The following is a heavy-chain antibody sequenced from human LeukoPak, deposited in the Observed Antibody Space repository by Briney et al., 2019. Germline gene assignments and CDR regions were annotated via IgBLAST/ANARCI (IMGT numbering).Heavy chain of an antibody. J-gene: IGHJ4*02. D-gene: IGHD3-22*01. V-gene: IGHV4-38-2*02. CDR1: GYSISSGYY. CDR3: ARRDSYSSGYYYFDY. CDR2: IYHSGST. Sequence: SETLSLTCTVSGYSISSGYYWGWIRQPPGKGLEWIGSIYHSGSTYYNPSLKSRVTISVDTSKNQFSLKLNSVTAADTAVYYCARRDSYSSGYYYFDYWGQGTLVTVSS.